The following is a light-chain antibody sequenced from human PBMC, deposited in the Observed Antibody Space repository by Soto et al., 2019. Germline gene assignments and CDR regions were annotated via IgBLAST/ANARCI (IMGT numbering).Light chain of an antibody. CDR2: WAS. CDR3: QQYYSTPLIT. CDR1: QSVLYSSNNKNY. J-gene: IGKJ3*01. Sequence: DIVMTQSPDSLAVSLGERATINCKSSQSVLYSSNNKNYLAWYQQNPGQPPKLLIYWASTRESGVPDRFSGSGSGTDFTLTISSLQAEDVAVYYCQQYYSTPLITFGPGTKVDIK. V-gene: IGKV4-1*01.